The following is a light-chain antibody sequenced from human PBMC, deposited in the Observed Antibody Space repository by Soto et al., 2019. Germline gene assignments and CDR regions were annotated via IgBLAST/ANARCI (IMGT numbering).Light chain of an antibody. CDR3: QQYGSSPSS. Sequence: ESVMTQSPATLSVSPGERATLSCRASQSVSSSYLAWYQQKPGQAPRLLIYGASSRATGIPDRFSGSGSGTDFTLTISRLEPEDFAVYYCQQYGSSPSSFGPGTKVDIK. V-gene: IGKV3-20*01. CDR2: GAS. CDR1: QSVSSSY. J-gene: IGKJ3*01.